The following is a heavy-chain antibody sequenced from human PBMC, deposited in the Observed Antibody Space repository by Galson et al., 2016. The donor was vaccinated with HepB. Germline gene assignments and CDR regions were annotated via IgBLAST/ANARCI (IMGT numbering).Heavy chain of an antibody. CDR3: AKDRDDGPYYYDYMDV. CDR2: ISGSGGRT. Sequence: SLRLSCAASGFSFSSYAMSWVRQAPGKGLEWVSAISGSGGRTYYADSMKGRFTISRDNSKKTLYLQMNSLRAEDTAVYYCAKDRDDGPYYYDYMDVWGKGTSITVSS. CDR1: GFSFSSYA. V-gene: IGHV3-23*01. J-gene: IGHJ6*03. D-gene: IGHD4/OR15-4a*01.